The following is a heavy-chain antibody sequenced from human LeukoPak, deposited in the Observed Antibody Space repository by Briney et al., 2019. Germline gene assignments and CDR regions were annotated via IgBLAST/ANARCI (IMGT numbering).Heavy chain of an antibody. J-gene: IGHJ4*02. CDR2: INPNSGGT. CDR1: GYTFTGYY. D-gene: IGHD2-15*01. Sequence: ASVKVSCKASGYTFTGYYMHWVRQAPGQGLEWMGWINPNSGGTNYAQKFQGRVTMTRDTSISTAYMELSRLRSVDTAVYYCARDQGGEVVAATADDYWGQGTLVTVSS. CDR3: ARDQGGEVVAATADDY. V-gene: IGHV1-2*02.